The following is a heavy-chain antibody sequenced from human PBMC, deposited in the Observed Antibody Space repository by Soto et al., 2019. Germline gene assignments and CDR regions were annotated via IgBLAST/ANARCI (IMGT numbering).Heavy chain of an antibody. CDR2: IYHSGST. Sequence: QLQLQESGSGLVKPSQTLSLTCAVSGGSISSGGYSWSWIRQPPGKGLEWIGYIYHSGSTYYNPSPKIRDAIPVDRCKNQCSLKQSSVTAAAAAVSYCGRGGGGESYGMDVFCQGTTVTVS. CDR1: GGSISSGGYS. D-gene: IGHD2-15*01. CDR3: GRGGGGESYGMDV. V-gene: IGHV4-30-2*01. J-gene: IGHJ6*02.